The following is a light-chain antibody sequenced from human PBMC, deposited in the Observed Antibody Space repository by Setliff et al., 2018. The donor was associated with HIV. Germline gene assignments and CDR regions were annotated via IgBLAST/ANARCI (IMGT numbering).Light chain of an antibody. Sequence: QSVLAQPPSASGTPGQRATISCSGGSSNIGSNTVNWYQQLPGTAPKLLIYSDHQRPSGVPDRFSGSKSGTSASLAISGLQSEDEADYYCAAWDDSLNGYVFGTGTKV. V-gene: IGLV1-44*01. CDR1: SSNIGSNT. J-gene: IGLJ1*01. CDR3: AAWDDSLNGYV. CDR2: SDH.